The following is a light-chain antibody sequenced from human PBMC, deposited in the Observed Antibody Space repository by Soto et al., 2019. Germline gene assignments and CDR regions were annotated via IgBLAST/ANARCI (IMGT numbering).Light chain of an antibody. J-gene: IGKJ2*01. CDR3: QQSYSTPRT. CDR1: QSISSY. CDR2: AAS. V-gene: IGKV1-39*01. Sequence: DIQMTQSPSSLSASVGDRVTITCRASQSISSYLNWYQQKPGKAPNLLIYAASSLQSGVPSRFCGSGSGTDFTLTISSLQPEDFATYYCQQSYSTPRTFGQGTKLEIK.